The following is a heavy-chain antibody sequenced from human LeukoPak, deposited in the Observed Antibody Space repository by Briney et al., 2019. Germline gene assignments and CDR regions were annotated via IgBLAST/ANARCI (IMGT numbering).Heavy chain of an antibody. V-gene: IGHV1-69*04. Sequence: GSSVKVSCKASGGTFSRYAISWVRQAPGQGLEWMGRIIPILGIANYAQKFQGRVTITADKSTSTAYMELSSLRSEDTAVYYCASHRYDSSGYYDYWGQGTLVTVSS. CDR2: IIPILGIA. J-gene: IGHJ4*02. CDR1: GGTFSRYA. D-gene: IGHD3-22*01. CDR3: ASHRYDSSGYYDY.